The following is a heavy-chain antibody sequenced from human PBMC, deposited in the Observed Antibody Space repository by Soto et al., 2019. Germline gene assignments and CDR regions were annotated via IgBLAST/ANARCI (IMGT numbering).Heavy chain of an antibody. D-gene: IGHD1-26*01. CDR3: ARDRGVSDYYYYGMDV. Sequence: QVQLVQSGAEVKKPGSSVKVSCKASGGTFSSYTNSWVRQAPGQGLEWMGRIIPILGIANYAQKFQGRVTITADKSTSTAYMELSSLRSEDTAVYYCARDRGVSDYYYYGMDVWGQGTTVTVSS. CDR2: IIPILGIA. J-gene: IGHJ6*02. CDR1: GGTFSSYT. V-gene: IGHV1-69*08.